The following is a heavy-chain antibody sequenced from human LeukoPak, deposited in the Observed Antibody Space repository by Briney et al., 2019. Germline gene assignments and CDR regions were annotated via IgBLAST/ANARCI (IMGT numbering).Heavy chain of an antibody. Sequence: ASVKVSCKASGYTFTSYYMHWVRQAPGQGLEWMGIINPSGGSTSYAQKFQGRVTMTRDTSTSTVYMELSSLRSEDTAVYYCARDRISYCSGGSCNLGWFGPWGQGTLVTVSS. D-gene: IGHD2-15*01. V-gene: IGHV1-46*01. CDR1: GYTFTSYY. CDR2: INPSGGST. J-gene: IGHJ5*02. CDR3: ARDRISYCSGGSCNLGWFGP.